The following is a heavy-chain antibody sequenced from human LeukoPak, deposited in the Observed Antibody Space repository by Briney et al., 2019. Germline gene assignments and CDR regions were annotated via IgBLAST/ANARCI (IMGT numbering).Heavy chain of an antibody. J-gene: IGHJ4*02. CDR3: ARDRDGRFFDY. D-gene: IGHD5-24*01. V-gene: IGHV3-7*01. Sequence: GGSLRLSCEVSGLIFRSYWMSWVRQAPGKGLEWVANINQEGSEKYFEDSGKGRFTISRDNAKNSLHLQMNTLRAEDTAVYYCARDRDGRFFDYWGQGTLVTVSS. CDR1: GLIFRSYW. CDR2: INQEGSEK.